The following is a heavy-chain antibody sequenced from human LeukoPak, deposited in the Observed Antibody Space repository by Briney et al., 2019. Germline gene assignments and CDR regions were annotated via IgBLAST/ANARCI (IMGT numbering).Heavy chain of an antibody. CDR1: GFTFDDYA. Sequence: GGSLRLSCAASGFTFDDYAMHWVRHAPGKGLEWVSGISWNNGTIGYADSVKGRFTISRDNAKNSRYLQMNSLRAEDTALYYCAKDICGNGYCSGGSRFDPWGQGALVTVSS. CDR3: AKDICGNGYCSGGSRFDP. D-gene: IGHD2-15*01. CDR2: ISWNNGTI. J-gene: IGHJ5*02. V-gene: IGHV3-9*01.